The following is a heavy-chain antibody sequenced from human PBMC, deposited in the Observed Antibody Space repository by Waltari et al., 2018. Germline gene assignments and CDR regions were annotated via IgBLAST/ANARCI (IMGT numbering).Heavy chain of an antibody. V-gene: IGHV3-23*03. CDR2: IYSGGST. Sequence: EVQLLESGGGLVQPGGSLRLSCAASGFTFSSYAMSWVRQAPGKGLEWVSVIYSGGSTYYADSVKGRFTISRDNSKNTLYLQMNSLRAEDTAVYYCAKDLTAGDYWGQGTLVTVSS. D-gene: IGHD5-18*01. CDR1: GFTFSSYA. J-gene: IGHJ4*02. CDR3: AKDLTAGDY.